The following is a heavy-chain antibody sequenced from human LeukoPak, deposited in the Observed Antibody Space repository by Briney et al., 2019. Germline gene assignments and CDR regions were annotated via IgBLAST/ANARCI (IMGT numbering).Heavy chain of an antibody. CDR1: GGSFSGYY. J-gene: IGHJ6*04. CDR3: ARESYYGSGKSRFVDV. D-gene: IGHD3-10*01. CDR2: INHSGST. V-gene: IGHV4-34*01. Sequence: SETLSLTCAVYGGSFSGYYWSWIRQPPGKGLEWIGEINHSGSTNYNPSLKSRVTLSVDTSKNQFSLKLSSVTAADTAVYYCARESYYGSGKSRFVDVWGKGTTVTVSP.